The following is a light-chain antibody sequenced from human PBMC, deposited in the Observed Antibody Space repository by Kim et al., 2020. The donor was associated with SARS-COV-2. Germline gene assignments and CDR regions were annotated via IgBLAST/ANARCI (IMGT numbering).Light chain of an antibody. CDR2: STN. V-gene: IGLV8-61*01. J-gene: IGLJ3*02. Sequence: QTVVTQEPSFSVSPGGTVTLTCGLSSGSVSTSYYPSWYQQTPGQAPRTLIYSTNTRSSGVPDRFSGSILGNKAALTITWAQADDESDYYCVLYMGSGIWVFGGGTQLTVL. CDR3: VLYMGSGIWV. CDR1: SGSVSTSYY.